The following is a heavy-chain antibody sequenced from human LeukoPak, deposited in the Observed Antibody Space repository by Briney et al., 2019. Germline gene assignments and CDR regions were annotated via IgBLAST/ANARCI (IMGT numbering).Heavy chain of an antibody. CDR3: AKSRKLGYYGSGSRPDY. D-gene: IGHD3-10*01. CDR1: GFTFSSYG. J-gene: IGHJ4*02. Sequence: GGSLRLSCAASGFTFSSYGMHWVRQAPGKGLEWVAVISYDGSNKYYADSVKGRFTISRDNSKNTLYLQMNSLRAEDTAVYYCAKSRKLGYYGSGSRPDYWGQGTLVTVSS. CDR2: ISYDGSNK. V-gene: IGHV3-30*18.